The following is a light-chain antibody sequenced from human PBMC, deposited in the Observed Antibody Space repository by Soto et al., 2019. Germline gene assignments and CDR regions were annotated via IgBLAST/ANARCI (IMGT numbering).Light chain of an antibody. J-gene: IGLJ3*02. CDR1: SSDVGASNY. Sequence: QSVLTQPPSASGSPGQSVTISCTGTSSDVGASNYVCWYQQHAGKAPKLIISEVTKRPSGVPDRFSGSKSVNTAYLTVTGLQAEDAGDYYFRSYAGSNNPWVVGGGRKLTVL. V-gene: IGLV2-8*01. CDR2: EVT. CDR3: RSYAGSNNPWV.